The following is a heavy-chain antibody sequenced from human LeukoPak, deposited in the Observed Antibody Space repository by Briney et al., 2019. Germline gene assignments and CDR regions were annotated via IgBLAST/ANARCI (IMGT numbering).Heavy chain of an antibody. J-gene: IGHJ4*02. D-gene: IGHD2-15*01. CDR3: VHNGRYCSGGTCYSLTFDY. Sequence: SGPTLVNPTQTLTLTCTFFGFSLSTSGVGVGWIRQPPGKALEWLAVIYWDDDKRFSPSLKNRLTITKDTSKNQVVLRMTNMDPVDTGTYFCVHNGRYCSGGTCYSLTFDYWGQGTLVTVSS. CDR2: IYWDDDK. V-gene: IGHV2-5*02. CDR1: GFSLSTSGVG.